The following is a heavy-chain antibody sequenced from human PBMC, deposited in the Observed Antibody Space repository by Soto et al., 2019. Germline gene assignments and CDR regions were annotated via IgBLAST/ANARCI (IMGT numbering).Heavy chain of an antibody. V-gene: IGHV1-69*12. CDR3: ARHPGGRGYYYGMDV. J-gene: IGHJ6*02. D-gene: IGHD2-15*01. CDR1: GGTFSSYA. Sequence: QVQLVQTGAEVKKPGSSVKVSCKASGGTFSSYAISWVRQAPGQGHEWMGGFTPIFGTANYAQKFQGRVTITADESTRSAYMELSSLKSEDTAVYYCARHPGGRGYYYGMDVWGQGTTVTVSS. CDR2: FTPIFGTA.